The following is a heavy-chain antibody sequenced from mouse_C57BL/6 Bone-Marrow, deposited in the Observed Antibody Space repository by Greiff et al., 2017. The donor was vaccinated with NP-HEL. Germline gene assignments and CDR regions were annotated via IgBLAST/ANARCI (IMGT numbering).Heavy chain of an antibody. J-gene: IGHJ3*01. CDR2: ISSGGSYT. V-gene: IGHV5-6*02. Sequence: DVKLQESGGDLVKPGGSLKLSCAASGFTFSSYGMSWVRQTPDKRLEWVATISSGGSYTYYPDSVKGRFTISRDNAKNTLYLQMSSLKSEDTAMYYCARLGGALAWFAYWGQGTLVTVSA. CDR3: ARLGGALAWFAY. D-gene: IGHD1-1*02. CDR1: GFTFSSYG.